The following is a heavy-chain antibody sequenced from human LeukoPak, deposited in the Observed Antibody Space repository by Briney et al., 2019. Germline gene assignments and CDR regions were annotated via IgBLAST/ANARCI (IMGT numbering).Heavy chain of an antibody. J-gene: IGHJ3*02. D-gene: IGHD2-2*01. CDR2: IKQDGSEQ. CDR1: GFTFSNYW. Sequence: GGSLRLSCAASGFTFSNYWMSWVRQAPGKGLEWVANIKQDGSEQYYVDSVKGRFTISRDNAKNSLYLQMNSLRAEDTAVYYCAKGATSCSSTSCPDAFDIWGQGTMVTVSS. V-gene: IGHV3-7*01. CDR3: AKGATSCSSTSCPDAFDI.